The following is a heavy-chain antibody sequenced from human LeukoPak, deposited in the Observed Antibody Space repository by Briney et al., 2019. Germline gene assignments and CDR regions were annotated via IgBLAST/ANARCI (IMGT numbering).Heavy chain of an antibody. Sequence: GGSLRLSCAASGYTFSSYGMHRVRQAPGKGLEWVAVIWYDGSNKYYADSVKGRFTISRDNSKNTLYLQMNSLRAEDTAVYYCARVRDSSSSGIDYWGQGTLVTVSS. J-gene: IGHJ4*02. CDR3: ARVRDSSSSGIDY. CDR2: IWYDGSNK. V-gene: IGHV3-33*01. D-gene: IGHD6-6*01. CDR1: GYTFSSYG.